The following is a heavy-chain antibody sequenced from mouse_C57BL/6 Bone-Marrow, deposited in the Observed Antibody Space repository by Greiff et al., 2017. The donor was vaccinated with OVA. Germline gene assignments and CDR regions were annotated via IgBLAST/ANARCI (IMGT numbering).Heavy chain of an antibody. D-gene: IGHD2-4*01. CDR1: GYTFTSYW. Sequence: QVQLQQPGAELVKPGASVKLSCKASGYTFTSYWMHWVKQRPGQGLEWIGMIHPNSGSTNYNEKFKSKATLTVDKSSSTAYMQLSSLTSEDSAVYYCARPIYYDYDGYFDYWGQGTTLTVSS. J-gene: IGHJ2*01. CDR3: ARPIYYDYDGYFDY. CDR2: IHPNSGST. V-gene: IGHV1-64*01.